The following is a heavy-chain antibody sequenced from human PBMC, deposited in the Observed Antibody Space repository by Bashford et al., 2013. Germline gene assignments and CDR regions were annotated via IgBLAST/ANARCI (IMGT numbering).Heavy chain of an antibody. CDR2: MNPNSGIT. Sequence: ASVKVSCKASGYSYTNYDFNWLRQAAGRGLEWMGWMNPNSGITGYAQKFQGRVTMTTNASINTAYLDLDNLTSDDTAVYFCARGRVLAYWGQGTQVTVSS. J-gene: IGHJ4*02. CDR1: GYSYTNYD. V-gene: IGHV1-8*01. D-gene: IGHD3-16*01. CDR3: ARGRVLAY.